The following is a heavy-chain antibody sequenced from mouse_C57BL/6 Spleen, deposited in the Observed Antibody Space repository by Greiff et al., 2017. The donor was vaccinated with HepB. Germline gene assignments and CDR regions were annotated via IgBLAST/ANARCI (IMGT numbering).Heavy chain of an antibody. CDR2: IDPETGGT. CDR1: GYTFTDYE. Sequence: VQLKESGAELVRPGASVTLSCKASGYTFTDYEMHWVKQTPVHGLEWIGAIDPETGGTAYNQKFKGKAILTADKSSSTAYMELRSLTSEDSAVYYCTREGDYAWFAYWGQGTLVTVSA. V-gene: IGHV1-15*01. D-gene: IGHD2-4*01. CDR3: TREGDYAWFAY. J-gene: IGHJ3*01.